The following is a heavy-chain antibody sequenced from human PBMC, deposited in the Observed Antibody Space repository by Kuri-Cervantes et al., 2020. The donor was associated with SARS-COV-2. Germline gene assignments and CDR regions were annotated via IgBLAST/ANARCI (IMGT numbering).Heavy chain of an antibody. D-gene: IGHD3-3*01. V-gene: IGHV3-74*01. CDR1: GFTPSSYW. CDR2: INSEGSST. J-gene: IGHJ5*02. CDR3: ASLSNLEWLPP. Sequence: GGSLRLSCEASGFTPSSYWMHWVRQAPGKGLVWVSRINSEGSSTSHADSVKGRFTISRDHAKNTLYLRTNSLRAEDTAVYYCASLSNLEWLPPWGQGTMVTVSS.